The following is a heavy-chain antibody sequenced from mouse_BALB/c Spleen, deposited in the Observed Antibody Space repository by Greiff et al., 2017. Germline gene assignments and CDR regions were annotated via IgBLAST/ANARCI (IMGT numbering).Heavy chain of an antibody. CDR1: GFTFSSFG. J-gene: IGHJ3*01. V-gene: IGHV5-17*02. CDR2: ISSGSSTI. Sequence: EVKLVESGGGLVQPGGSRKLSCAASGFTFSSFGMHWVRQAPEKGLEWVAYISSGSSTIYYADTVKGRFTISRDNPKNTLFLQMTSLRSEDTAMYYCAREDWDVFAYWGQGTLVTVSA. D-gene: IGHD4-1*01. CDR3: AREDWDVFAY.